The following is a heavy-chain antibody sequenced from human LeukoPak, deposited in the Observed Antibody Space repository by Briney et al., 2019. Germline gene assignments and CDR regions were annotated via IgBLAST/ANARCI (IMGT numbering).Heavy chain of an antibody. CDR2: IKQDGSEK. CDR1: GFTFSSYA. J-gene: IGHJ4*02. D-gene: IGHD2-2*01. Sequence: GGSLRLSCAASGFTFSSYAMSWVRQAPGKGLEWVANIKQDGSEKYYVDSVKGRFTISRDNAKNSLYLQMNNLRAEDTAVYYCAKDRHAPGRYCSSTTCFPFDLWGQGTLVTVSS. CDR3: AKDRHAPGRYCSSTTCFPFDL. V-gene: IGHV3-7*03.